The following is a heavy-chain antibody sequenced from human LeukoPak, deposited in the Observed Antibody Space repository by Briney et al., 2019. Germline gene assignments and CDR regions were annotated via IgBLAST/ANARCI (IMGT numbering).Heavy chain of an antibody. D-gene: IGHD6-6*01. CDR2: INHSGST. V-gene: IGHV4-34*01. CDR1: GGSFSGYY. J-gene: IGHJ4*02. Sequence: SETLSLTCAVYGGSFSGYYWSWIRQPPGKGLEWIGEINHSGSTSYNPSLKSRVTISVDTSKNQFSLKLSSVTAADTAVYYCARGLAARRAAAIGRYYFDYWGQGTLVTVSS. CDR3: ARGLAARRAAAIGRYYFDY.